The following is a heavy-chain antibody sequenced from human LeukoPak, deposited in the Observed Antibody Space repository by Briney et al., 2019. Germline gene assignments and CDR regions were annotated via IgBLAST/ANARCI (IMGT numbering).Heavy chain of an antibody. V-gene: IGHV1-69*05. CDR2: IIPIFGTA. J-gene: IGHJ4*02. CDR3: ARVTPPSNYYDSSGYIFDY. CDR1: EGTFSSYA. D-gene: IGHD3-22*01. Sequence: SVKVSCKASEGTFSSYAISWVRQAPGQGLEWMGGIIPIFGTANYAQKFQGRVTITTDESTSTAYMELSSLRSEDTAVYYCARVTPPSNYYDSSGYIFDYWGQGTLVTVSS.